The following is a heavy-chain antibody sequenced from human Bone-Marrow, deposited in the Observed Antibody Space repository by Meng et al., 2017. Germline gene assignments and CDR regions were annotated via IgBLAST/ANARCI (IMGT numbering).Heavy chain of an antibody. V-gene: IGHV4-61*02. CDR2: IYTSGST. D-gene: IGHD3-10*01. Sequence: SETLSLTCTVSGGSISSSSYYWSWIRQPAGKGLEWIGRIYTSGSTNYNPSLKSRVTMSVDTSKNQFSLKLSSVTAADTAVYYCARDAMVRPNGLYYYYYYGMDVWGQGTTVTVSS. J-gene: IGHJ6*02. CDR3: ARDAMVRPNGLYYYYYYGMDV. CDR1: GGSISSSSYY.